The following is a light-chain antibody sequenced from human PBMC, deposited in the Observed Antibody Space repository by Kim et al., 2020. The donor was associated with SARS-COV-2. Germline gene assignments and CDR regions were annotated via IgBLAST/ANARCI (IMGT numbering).Light chain of an antibody. CDR1: QSIVVW. CDR2: KAS. V-gene: IGKV1-5*03. J-gene: IGKJ4*01. Sequence: DIQMTQSPSTLSASVGDRVNITCRASQSIVVWLAWYQQKPGKAPKLVIYKASSLESGVPSRFSGSGSGTEFTLTISSLHPDDLGTYFCQQYSNYPLTFGGATKVDIK. CDR3: QQYSNYPLT.